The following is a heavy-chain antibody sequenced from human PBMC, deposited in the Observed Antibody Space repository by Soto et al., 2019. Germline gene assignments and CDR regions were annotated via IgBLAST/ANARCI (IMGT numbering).Heavy chain of an antibody. Sequence: QVQLVQSGAEVKNPGASVKVSCKTSGYTFTKYGVGWVRQAPGQGLEWMGWISGSSGNANYAEKVQGRITLTTDTSTSTAYIELRRLRTDDTAVDYGAREMAGLGGEYDCWGQGTLVTVSS. J-gene: IGHJ4*02. CDR1: GYTFTKYG. CDR3: AREMAGLGGEYDC. D-gene: IGHD3-16*01. CDR2: ISGSSGNA. V-gene: IGHV1-18*01.